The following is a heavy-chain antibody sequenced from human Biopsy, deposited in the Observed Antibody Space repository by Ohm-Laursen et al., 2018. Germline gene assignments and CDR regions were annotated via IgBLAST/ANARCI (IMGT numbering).Heavy chain of an antibody. Sequence: ASVKVSCKASGYPFITYGISWVRQAPGQGLEWMGWISAYNGHTKFARKFQDRVTITTDTSTTTAYMDLRSLRSDDTAVYYCARDPHGEGRDYGSYFDYWGQGTLVTVSS. CDR1: GYPFITYG. V-gene: IGHV1-18*01. J-gene: IGHJ4*02. CDR3: ARDPHGEGRDYGSYFDY. CDR2: ISAYNGHT. D-gene: IGHD4-17*01.